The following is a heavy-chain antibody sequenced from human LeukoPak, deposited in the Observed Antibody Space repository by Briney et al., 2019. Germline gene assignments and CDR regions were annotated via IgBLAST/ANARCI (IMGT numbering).Heavy chain of an antibody. J-gene: IGHJ6*03. Sequence: GRSLRLSCAASGFTFDDYAMHWVRQAPGKGLEWVSGISWNSGSIGYADSVKGRFTISRDNAKNSLYLHMNSLRAEDTALYYCARVAGAYYYYYYMDVWGKGTTVTVSS. CDR2: ISWNSGSI. CDR1: GFTFDDYA. D-gene: IGHD6-19*01. V-gene: IGHV3-9*01. CDR3: ARVAGAYYYYYYMDV.